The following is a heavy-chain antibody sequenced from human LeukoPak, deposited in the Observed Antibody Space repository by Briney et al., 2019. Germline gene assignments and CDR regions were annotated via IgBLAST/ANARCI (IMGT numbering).Heavy chain of an antibody. V-gene: IGHV1-3*01. CDR2: INAGNGNT. CDR3: ARVRIAAAGPSPFGFDY. D-gene: IGHD6-13*01. Sequence: ASVKVSCKASGYTFTSYAMHWVRQAPGQRLEWMGWINAGNGNTKYSQKFQGRVTITRDTSASTAYMELSSLRSEDTPVYYCARVRIAAAGPSPFGFDYWGQGTLVTVSS. J-gene: IGHJ4*02. CDR1: GYTFTSYA.